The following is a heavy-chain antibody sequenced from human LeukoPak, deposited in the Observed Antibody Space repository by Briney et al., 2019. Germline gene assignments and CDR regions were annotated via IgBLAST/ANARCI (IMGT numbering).Heavy chain of an antibody. CDR3: ALSSGAYDSAGYFDY. Sequence: ESLKIFWKGSGYSFGNYWIGRGRQIAGKSLEVVGVIYPNASDTRYSPSFRGQVTISADKSIATAYLRWNSLKASDTAMYYCALSSGAYDSAGYFDYWGQGTLVTVSS. V-gene: IGHV5-51*01. CDR1: GYSFGNYW. J-gene: IGHJ4*02. CDR2: IYPNASDT. D-gene: IGHD3-22*01.